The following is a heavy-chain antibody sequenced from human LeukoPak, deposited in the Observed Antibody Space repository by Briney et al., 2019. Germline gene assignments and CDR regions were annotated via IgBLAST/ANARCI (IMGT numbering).Heavy chain of an antibody. Sequence: GGSLRLSCAASGFTVSSNYMSWVRQAPGKGLEWVSVIYSGGSTYYADSVKGRFTISRDNSKNTLYLQMNSLRAEDTAVYYCAKYPAAYYYDSSGYYFASSWGQGTLVTVSS. D-gene: IGHD3-22*01. CDR2: IYSGGST. V-gene: IGHV3-53*01. CDR1: GFTVSSNY. J-gene: IGHJ4*02. CDR3: AKYPAAYYYDSSGYYFASS.